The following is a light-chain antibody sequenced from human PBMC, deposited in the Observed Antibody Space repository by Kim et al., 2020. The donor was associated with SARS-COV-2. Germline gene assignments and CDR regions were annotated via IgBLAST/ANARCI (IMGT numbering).Light chain of an antibody. J-gene: IGLJ3*02. CDR1: SSDVGGYHY. V-gene: IGLV2-14*03. CDR3: NSYSRDSTWV. Sequence: QSALTQPTSVSGSPGQSITISCTGTSSDVGGYHYVSWYQQHPGKAPKLILYDVYDRPSEISNRFSGSKSGNTASLTISGLASEDEADYYCNSYSRDSTWVFGGGTQLTVL. CDR2: DVY.